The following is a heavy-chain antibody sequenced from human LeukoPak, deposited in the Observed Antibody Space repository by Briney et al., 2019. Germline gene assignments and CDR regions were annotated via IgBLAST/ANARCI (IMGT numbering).Heavy chain of an antibody. CDR1: GFTFSDYY. J-gene: IGHJ6*02. CDR3: AREYSSGRPNYYYGMDV. V-gene: IGHV3-53*01. D-gene: IGHD6-19*01. Sequence: GGSLRLSCAASGFTFSDYYMSWIRQAPGKGLEWVSVIYSGGSTYYADSVKGRFTISRDNSKNTLYLQMSSLRAEDTAVYYCAREYSSGRPNYYYGMDVWGQGTTVTVSS. CDR2: IYSGGST.